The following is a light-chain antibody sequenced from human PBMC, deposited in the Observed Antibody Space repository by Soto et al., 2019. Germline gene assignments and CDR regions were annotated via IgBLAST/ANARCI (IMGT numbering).Light chain of an antibody. CDR2: GNS. V-gene: IGLV1-40*01. Sequence: QSVLTQPPSVSRAPGQRVTISCTGSSSNIGAGYDVHWYQQLPGTAPKLLIYGNSNRPSGVPDRFSGSKSGTSASLAITGLQVEDEADHYCQSYDSSLSGSYVFGTGTKLTVL. CDR1: SSNIGAGYD. CDR3: QSYDSSLSGSYV. J-gene: IGLJ1*01.